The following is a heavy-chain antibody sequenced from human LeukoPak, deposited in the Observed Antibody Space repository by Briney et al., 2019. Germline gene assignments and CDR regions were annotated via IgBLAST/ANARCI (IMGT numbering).Heavy chain of an antibody. D-gene: IGHD5-24*01. CDR1: GYTFTSYD. Sequence: ASVKVSCKASGYTFTSYDINWVRQATEQGLEWMGWMNPNSGNTGYAQKFQGRVTMTRNTSISTAYMELSSLRSEDTAVYYCARVRGWLHYPLDYWGQGTLVTVSS. J-gene: IGHJ4*02. CDR2: MNPNSGNT. V-gene: IGHV1-8*01. CDR3: ARVRGWLHYPLDY.